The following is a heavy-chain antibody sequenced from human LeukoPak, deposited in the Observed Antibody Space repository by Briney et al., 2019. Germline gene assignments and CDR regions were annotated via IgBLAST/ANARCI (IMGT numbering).Heavy chain of an antibody. CDR2: ISAYNGNT. CDR1: GYTFTSYG. D-gene: IGHD3-9*01. V-gene: IGHV1-18*01. J-gene: IGHJ4*02. CDR3: ARVPPPNYDILTGYYDEYYFDY. Sequence: GASVKVSCKASGYTFTSYGISWVRQAPGQGLAWMGWISAYNGNTNYAQKLQGRVTMTTDTSTSTAYMELRSLRSDDTAVYYCARVPPPNYDILTGYYDEYYFDYWGQGTLVTVSS.